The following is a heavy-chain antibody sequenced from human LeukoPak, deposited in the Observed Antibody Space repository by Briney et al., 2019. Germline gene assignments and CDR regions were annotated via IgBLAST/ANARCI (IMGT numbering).Heavy chain of an antibody. J-gene: IGHJ4*02. CDR2: ISSSSSYI. CDR3: ARALFIAAAGTGY. CDR1: GFTFCIYS. Sequence: PGGSLRLSCAASGFTFCIYSMNWVRQAPGKGLEWVSSISSSSSYIYYADSVKGRFTISRDNAKNSLYLQMNSLRAEDTAVYYCARALFIAAAGTGYWGQGTLVTVSS. V-gene: IGHV3-21*01. D-gene: IGHD6-13*01.